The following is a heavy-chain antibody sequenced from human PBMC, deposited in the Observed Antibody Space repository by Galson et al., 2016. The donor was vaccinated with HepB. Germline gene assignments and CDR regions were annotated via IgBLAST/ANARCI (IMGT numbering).Heavy chain of an antibody. CDR3: ARDYPAFDY. D-gene: IGHD3-16*02. CDR1: GFTFSSYA. CDR2: ITISGDYR. V-gene: IGHV3-23*01. J-gene: IGHJ4*02. Sequence: SLRLSCAASGFTFSSYAMSWVRQAPGKGLEWVSAITISGDYRYYADSVKGRFTISRDNSKNTLYLQMNSLRADDTAVYYCARDYPAFDYWGQGTLVTVST.